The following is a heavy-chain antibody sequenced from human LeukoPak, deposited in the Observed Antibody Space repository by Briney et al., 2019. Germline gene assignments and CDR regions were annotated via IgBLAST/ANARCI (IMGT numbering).Heavy chain of an antibody. CDR1: GFTFSSYW. D-gene: IGHD2-15*01. CDR2: INTDGSST. J-gene: IGHJ5*02. Sequence: PGGSLRLSCAASGFTFSSYWMHWVRQAPGKGLVWVSRINTDGSSTNYADSVKGRFTISRDSAKNTLYLQMNSLRAEDTAVYYCVPLGGYCSGGSCYHWGQGTLVTVSS. CDR3: VPLGGYCSGGSCYH. V-gene: IGHV3-74*01.